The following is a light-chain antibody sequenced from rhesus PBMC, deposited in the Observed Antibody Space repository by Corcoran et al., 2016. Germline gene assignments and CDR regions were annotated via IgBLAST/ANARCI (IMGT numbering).Light chain of an antibody. CDR1: QGIKKE. V-gene: IGKV1-94*01. CDR3: LQDYTAPLT. J-gene: IGKJ4*01. CDR2: ASS. Sequence: DIQMTQSPSSLSASVGDRVTVTCRASQGIKKELSWSRQKQGKDPTLRTYASSTLQTGVSSRFGGRGSGTDFTLTISSLQPEDDATYYCLQDYTAPLTFGGGTKVEIK.